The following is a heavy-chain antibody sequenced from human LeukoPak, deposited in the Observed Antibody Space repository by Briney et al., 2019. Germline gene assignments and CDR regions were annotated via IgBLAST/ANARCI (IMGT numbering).Heavy chain of an antibody. Sequence: PSETLSLTCTVSGGSISSYYWSWIRQPPGKGLEWIGYIYYSGSTNYNPSLESRVTISVDTSKNQFSLKLSSVTAADTAVYYCARQALGTVAGPGVFDYWGQGTLVTVSS. CDR3: ARQALGTVAGPGVFDY. CDR1: GGSISSYY. CDR2: IYYSGST. D-gene: IGHD6-19*01. J-gene: IGHJ4*02. V-gene: IGHV4-59*08.